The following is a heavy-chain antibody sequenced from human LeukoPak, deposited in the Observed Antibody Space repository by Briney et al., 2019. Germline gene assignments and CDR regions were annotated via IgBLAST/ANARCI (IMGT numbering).Heavy chain of an antibody. Sequence: GGSLRLSCTASGFTFGDYAMSWVRQAPGKGLEWVGFIRSKPYGGTTEYAASVKGRFTISRDDSKSIAYLQMNSLKTEDTAVYYCTRDVRLGIFGVVIEPGYYWGQGTLVTVSS. CDR2: IRSKPYGGTT. V-gene: IGHV3-49*04. D-gene: IGHD3-3*01. CDR1: GFTFGDYA. CDR3: TRDVRLGIFGVVIEPGYY. J-gene: IGHJ4*02.